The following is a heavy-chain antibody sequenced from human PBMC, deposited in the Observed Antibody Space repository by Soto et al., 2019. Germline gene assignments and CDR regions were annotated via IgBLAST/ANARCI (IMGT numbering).Heavy chain of an antibody. CDR1: GFSLSTSGVG. V-gene: IGHV2-5*02. CDR3: SHRRRAASGYFFDF. Sequence: QITLKESGPTLVKPTQTLTLTCTVFGFSLSTSGVGVAWIRQPPGKALEWLALIYWDDDKRYSPSLKSRITITKDTSKNQVVLTMTNMDPMDTATYYCSHRRRAASGYFFDFWGQGTLVTVSS. D-gene: IGHD3-3*01. J-gene: IGHJ4*02. CDR2: IYWDDDK.